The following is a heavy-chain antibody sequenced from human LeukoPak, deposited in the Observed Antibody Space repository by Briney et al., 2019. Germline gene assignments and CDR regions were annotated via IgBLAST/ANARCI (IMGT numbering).Heavy chain of an antibody. V-gene: IGHV3-30*02. CDR1: GFTFSSYG. D-gene: IGHD4-17*01. Sequence: PGGSLRLSCAASGFTFSSYGMHWVRQAPGKGLEWVAFIRYDGSNKYYADSVKGRFTISRDNSKNTLYLQMNSLRAEDTAVYYCAKPMTTVTTHPLPFDYWGQGTLVTVSS. J-gene: IGHJ4*02. CDR3: AKPMTTVTTHPLPFDY. CDR2: IRYDGSNK.